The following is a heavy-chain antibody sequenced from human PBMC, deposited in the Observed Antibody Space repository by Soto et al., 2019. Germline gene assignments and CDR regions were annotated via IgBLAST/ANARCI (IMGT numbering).Heavy chain of an antibody. J-gene: IGHJ4*03. CDR2: VYHSGST. D-gene: IGHD7-27*01. CDR3: ARDTGLAPTVWGY. CDR1: GDSIRGGGHY. V-gene: IGHV4-31*03. Sequence: PSETLSLTCSVSGDSIRGGGHYWNWIRQFPGKGLEWIGYVYHSGSTHYNPSLRGRLTISIDTSKNQFSLRLISVTAADTALYYCARDTGLAPTVWGYWGHGTQV.